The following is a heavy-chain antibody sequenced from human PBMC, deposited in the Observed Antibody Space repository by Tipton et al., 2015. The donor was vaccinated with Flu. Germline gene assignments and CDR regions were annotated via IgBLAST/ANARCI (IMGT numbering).Heavy chain of an antibody. CDR3: ARGPPGPSIRAYYFDI. Sequence: TLSLTCTVSGGSISSSSYYWGWIRQPPGKGLEWIGFVYYTGSTNYKSSLKSRVTISTDTSTNQVSLKMNSVIAADTAVYYCARGPPGPSIRAYYFDIWGQGALVTVSS. CDR2: VYYTGST. CDR1: GGSISSSSYY. V-gene: IGHV4-39*07. J-gene: IGHJ4*02. D-gene: IGHD2-21*01.